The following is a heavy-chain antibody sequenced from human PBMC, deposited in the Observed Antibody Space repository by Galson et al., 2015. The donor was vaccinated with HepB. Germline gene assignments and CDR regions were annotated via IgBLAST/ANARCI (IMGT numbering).Heavy chain of an antibody. CDR1: GFTFSSYG. CDR3: AKGPIPSWASTVTTPTDY. Sequence: SLRLSCAASGFTFSSYGMHWVRQAPGKGLEWVAVISYDGSNKYYADSVKGRFTISRDNSKNTLYLQMNSLRAEDTAVYYCAKGPIPSWASTVTTPTDYWGQGTLVTVSS. V-gene: IGHV3-30*18. J-gene: IGHJ4*02. D-gene: IGHD4-17*01. CDR2: ISYDGSNK.